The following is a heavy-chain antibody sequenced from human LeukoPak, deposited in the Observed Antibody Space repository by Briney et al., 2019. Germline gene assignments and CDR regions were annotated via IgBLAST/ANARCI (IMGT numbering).Heavy chain of an antibody. CDR3: ARDVSYGYFGY. Sequence: SETLSLTCTVSGGSISSYYWSWIRQPPGRGLEWIGYIYYSGSTNYNPSLKSRVTISVDTSKNQFSLKLSSVTAADTAVYYCARDVSYGYFGYWGQGTLVTVSS. D-gene: IGHD5-18*01. CDR1: GGSISSYY. CDR2: IYYSGST. J-gene: IGHJ4*02. V-gene: IGHV4-59*12.